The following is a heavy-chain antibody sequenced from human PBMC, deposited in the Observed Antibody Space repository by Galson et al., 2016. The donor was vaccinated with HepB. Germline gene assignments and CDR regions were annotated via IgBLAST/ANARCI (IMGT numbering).Heavy chain of an antibody. CDR1: GFTFSDFY. D-gene: IGHD6-13*01. CDR2: ISSNGSKT. Sequence: SLRLSCAASGFTFSDFYMSWIRQAPGKGLEWLSDISSNGSKTFYADSVKGRLTISRENTKNSLYLEMVTLRAEDTAVYYCARESWSTSSCNFYGLDVWGQGTTVIVSS. CDR3: ARESWSTSSCNFYGLDV. J-gene: IGHJ6*02. V-gene: IGHV3-11*01.